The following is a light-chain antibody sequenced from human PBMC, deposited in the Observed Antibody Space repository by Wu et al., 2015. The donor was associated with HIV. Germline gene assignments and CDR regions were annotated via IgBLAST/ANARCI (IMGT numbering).Light chain of an antibody. CDR3: QQYGGSPPYT. J-gene: IGKJ2*01. V-gene: IGKV3-20*01. CDR2: GPS. CDR1: QSISSSF. Sequence: TVLTQSPGTLSLSPGERATLSCRASQSISSSFLAWYQQKPGQAPRLLIYGPSNRATGIPDRFSGSGSERDFTSPSTGWSLKILQCIYCQQYGGSPPYTFGQGTKLE.